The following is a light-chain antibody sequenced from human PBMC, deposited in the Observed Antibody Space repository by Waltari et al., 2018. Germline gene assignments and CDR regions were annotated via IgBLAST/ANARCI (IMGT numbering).Light chain of an antibody. CDR3: QQAHSWPLA. CDR2: SAS. V-gene: IGKV1-12*01. J-gene: IGKJ4*01. CDR1: QGLSGC. Sequence: DIQMTQSPSSVSASVGDSVTITCRASQGLSGCLAWYQQKPGKAPKLLINSASTLESGVPARFSGRGSGTEYTLTISSLLPEDFATYFCQQAHSWPLAFGGGTEV.